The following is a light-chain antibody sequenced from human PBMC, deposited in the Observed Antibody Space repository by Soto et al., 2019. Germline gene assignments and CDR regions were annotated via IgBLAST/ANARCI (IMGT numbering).Light chain of an antibody. CDR3: CSSAGGHTVM. J-gene: IGLJ3*02. CDR1: SDDVGGYNL. CDR2: EDT. V-gene: IGLV2-23*01. Sequence: QSALTQPASVSGSPGQSITIPCTGTSDDVGGYNLVSWYKQDPGKAPKVLIYEDTKRPSGVSSRFSGSKSGNTASLTISGLQTEDESSYYCCSSAGGHTVMFGGGTKVTVL.